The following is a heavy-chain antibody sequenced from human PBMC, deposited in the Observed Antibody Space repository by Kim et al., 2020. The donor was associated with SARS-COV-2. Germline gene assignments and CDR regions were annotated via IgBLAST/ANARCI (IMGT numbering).Heavy chain of an antibody. CDR2: IYSGGST. J-gene: IGHJ3*02. V-gene: IGHV3-53*01. CDR3: LFSAGGQHYYDSSGYYYRPDAFDI. Sequence: GGSLRLSCAASGFTVSSNYMSWVRQAPGKGLEWVSVIYSGGSTYYADSVKGRFTISRDNSKNTLYLQMNSLRAEDTAVYYCLFSAGGQHYYDSSGYYYRPDAFDIWGQGTMVTVSS. CDR1: GFTVSSNY. D-gene: IGHD3-22*01.